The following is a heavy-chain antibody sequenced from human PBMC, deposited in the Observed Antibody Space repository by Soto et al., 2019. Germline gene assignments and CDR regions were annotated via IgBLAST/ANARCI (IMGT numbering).Heavy chain of an antibody. V-gene: IGHV3-48*02. D-gene: IGHD6-19*01. CDR3: ARAAGGGWGY. J-gene: IGHJ4*02. Sequence: EVQLVESGGGLVQPGGSLRLSCAASGFTFNSYSMNWVRQAPGKGLEWVSYISSSSTTIYYADSVKGRFTISRDNAKNSMYLQMNSLRDEDTAVYYCARAAGGGWGYWGQGTLVTVSS. CDR1: GFTFNSYS. CDR2: ISSSSTTI.